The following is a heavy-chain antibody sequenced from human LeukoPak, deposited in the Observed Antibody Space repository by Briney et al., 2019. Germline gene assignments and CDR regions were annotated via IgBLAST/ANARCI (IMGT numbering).Heavy chain of an antibody. CDR2: IIPIFGTA. Sequence: SVKVSCKASGGTFSSYAISWVRQAPGQGLEWMGGIIPIFGTANYAQRFQGRVTITADESTSTAYMELSSLRSEDTAVYYCARARGEDIVVVPAARGDAFDIWGQGTMVTVSS. CDR1: GGTFSSYA. CDR3: ARARGEDIVVVPAARGDAFDI. D-gene: IGHD2-2*01. J-gene: IGHJ3*02. V-gene: IGHV1-69*13.